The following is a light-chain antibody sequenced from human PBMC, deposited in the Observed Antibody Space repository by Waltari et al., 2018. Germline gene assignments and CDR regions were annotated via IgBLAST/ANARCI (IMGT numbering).Light chain of an antibody. CDR3: QQYDNLPWT. CDR2: DAS. CDR1: QDITNY. Sequence: DIKMTQSPSSLSASVGYRVTITCQASQDITNYLDWYQQKPGKAPKLLIYDASSLERGVPSRFSGSGSGTDFTFTISSLQPEDIATYYCQQYDNLPWTFGQGTKVEI. J-gene: IGKJ1*01. V-gene: IGKV1-33*01.